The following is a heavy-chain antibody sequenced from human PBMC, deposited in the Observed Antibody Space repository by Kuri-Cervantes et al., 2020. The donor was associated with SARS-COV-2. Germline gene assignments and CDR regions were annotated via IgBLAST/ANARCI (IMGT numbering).Heavy chain of an antibody. CDR1: GLTFSSYS. V-gene: IGHV3-48*04. J-gene: IGHJ6*02. CDR3: ARDLYHWGDYYGMDV. Sequence: GESLKISCAASGLTFSSYSMNWVRQAPGKGLEWVSYISSSSSTIYYADSVKGRFTISRDNAKNSLYLQMNSLRAEDTAVYYCARDLYHWGDYYGMDVWGQGTTVTVSS. CDR2: ISSSSSTI. D-gene: IGHD7-27*01.